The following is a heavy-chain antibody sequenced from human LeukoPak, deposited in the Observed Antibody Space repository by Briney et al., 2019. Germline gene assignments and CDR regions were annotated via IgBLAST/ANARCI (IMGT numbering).Heavy chain of an antibody. Sequence: GASVKVSCKVSGTTFGLSAISWWRQAPGQGLQWMGGSIPIFSRADYAQRFQDRITISWDASTGTDYMDLRSLTFDDTAVCYCARVGPPRRDHYYPSSGDYLPVFEIWGHGTMVTVSS. CDR3: ARVGPPRRDHYYPSSGDYLPVFEI. CDR2: SIPIFSRA. V-gene: IGHV1-69*13. D-gene: IGHD3-22*01. J-gene: IGHJ3*02. CDR1: GTTFGLSA.